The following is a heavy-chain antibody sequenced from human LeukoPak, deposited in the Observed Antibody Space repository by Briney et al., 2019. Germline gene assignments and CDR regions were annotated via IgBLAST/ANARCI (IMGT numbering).Heavy chain of an antibody. CDR2: INHNSMMI. Sequence: GGSLRLSCAASGFTFSDYYMSWIRQAPGKGLEWVSYINHNSMMIYYADCVKGRFTISRDNAKNSLYLQMNSLRDEDTAVYYCARDNDWAFDYWGQGTPVTVSS. D-gene: IGHD3-9*01. V-gene: IGHV3-11*04. CDR3: ARDNDWAFDY. CDR1: GFTFSDYY. J-gene: IGHJ4*02.